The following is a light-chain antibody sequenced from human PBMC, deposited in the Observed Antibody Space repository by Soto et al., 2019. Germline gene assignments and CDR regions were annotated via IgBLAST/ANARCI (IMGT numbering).Light chain of an antibody. CDR1: SSDVGGYNF. CDR2: DVS. V-gene: IGLV2-23*02. Sequence: QSVLTQPASVSGSPGQSITISCTGTSSDVGGYNFVSWYQQHPGKAPKLMIYDVSKRPSGVSNRFSGSKSGNTASLTISGLQAEDEADYYCCSYAGSSTPVVFGGGTKVTVL. J-gene: IGLJ2*01. CDR3: CSYAGSSTPVV.